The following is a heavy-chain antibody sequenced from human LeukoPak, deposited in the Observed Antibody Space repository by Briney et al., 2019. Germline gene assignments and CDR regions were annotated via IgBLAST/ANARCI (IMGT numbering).Heavy chain of an antibody. D-gene: IGHD3-22*01. CDR2: ISSSGGTT. J-gene: IGHJ2*01. CDR3: VRKASYYDSSEDGYFDL. Sequence: GGCLILSCAASGFTFSSYAMTSVRQAPGKGVEWVSGISSSGGTTYHADSVKGRFTISRDNSKNTLYLQMNSLRAEDTAVYYCVRKASYYDSSEDGYFDLWGRGTLVTVSS. CDR1: GFTFSSYA. V-gene: IGHV3-23*01.